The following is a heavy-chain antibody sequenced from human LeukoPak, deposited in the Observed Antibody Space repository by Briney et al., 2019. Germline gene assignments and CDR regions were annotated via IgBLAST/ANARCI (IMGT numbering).Heavy chain of an antibody. CDR1: GGSISSYY. Sequence: SETLSLTCTVSGGSISSYYWSWIRQPPGKGLEWIGYIYYSGSTNYNPSLKSRVTISVDTSKNQFSLKLSSVTAADTAVYYCARGVWFGELSWFDPWGQGTLVTVSS. V-gene: IGHV4-59*01. D-gene: IGHD3-10*01. CDR3: ARGVWFGELSWFDP. CDR2: IYYSGST. J-gene: IGHJ5*02.